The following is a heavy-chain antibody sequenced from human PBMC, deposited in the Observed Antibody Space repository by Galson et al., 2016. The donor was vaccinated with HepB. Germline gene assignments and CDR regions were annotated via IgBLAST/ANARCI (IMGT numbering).Heavy chain of an antibody. CDR1: GFTFYTYG. Sequence: SLRLSCAASGFTFYTYGMHWVRQAPGKGLEWVAVIWFDGSNKDYGDSVKGRFTISRDNSNNTLYLQMNSLRAEDTAVYYCARERWLFRQAPIDYGMDVWGQGTTVIVSS. CDR2: IWFDGSNK. CDR3: ARERWLFRQAPIDYGMDV. J-gene: IGHJ6*02. D-gene: IGHD3-22*01. V-gene: IGHV3-33*01.